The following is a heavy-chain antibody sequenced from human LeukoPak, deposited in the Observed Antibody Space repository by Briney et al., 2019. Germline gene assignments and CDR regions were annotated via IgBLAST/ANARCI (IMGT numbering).Heavy chain of an antibody. CDR3: ARDQEGFDY. CDR2: IYPRDGST. V-gene: IGHV1-46*01. J-gene: IGHJ4*02. CDR1: GYIFINNY. Sequence: ASVKVSCKASGYIFINNYIQWVRQAPGQGLEWVGMIYPRDGSTSYAQHFQGRVTVTRDTSTSTVHMELSSPTSEDTAVYYCARDQEGFDYWGQGTLVTVSS.